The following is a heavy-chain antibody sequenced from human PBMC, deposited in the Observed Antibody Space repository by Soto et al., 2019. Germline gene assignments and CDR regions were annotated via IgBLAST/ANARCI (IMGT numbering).Heavy chain of an antibody. J-gene: IGHJ4*02. CDR3: TRHTGYDSSLDY. CDR2: IDPSDSYT. CDR1: GYTFTGHW. V-gene: IGHV5-10-1*01. Sequence: PGECLKISCQGSGYTFTGHWISWVRQMPGKGLEWMGRIDPSDSYTDYSPTVQGHVTMSADKSINTAYLQWSSLQASDTAVYYCTRHTGYDSSLDYWGQGTLVTVSS. D-gene: IGHD5-12*01.